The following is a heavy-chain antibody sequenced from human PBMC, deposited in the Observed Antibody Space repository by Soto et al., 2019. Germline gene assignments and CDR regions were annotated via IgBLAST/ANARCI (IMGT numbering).Heavy chain of an antibody. V-gene: IGHV1-18*01. Sequence: QVQLVQSGAEVKKPGASVKVSCKASGYTFTSYGISLVRQAPGQRLEWMGWINAYNCNKQYAQKLQGRVTMTTDTSTSTAYMELRSLRSDDTAVYYCARDLGQQLFDYWGQGTLVTVSS. CDR2: INAYNCNK. CDR1: GYTFTSYG. CDR3: ARDLGQQLFDY. J-gene: IGHJ4*02. D-gene: IGHD6-13*01.